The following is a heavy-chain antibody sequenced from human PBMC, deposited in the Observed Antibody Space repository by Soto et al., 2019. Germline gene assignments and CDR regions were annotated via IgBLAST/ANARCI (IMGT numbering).Heavy chain of an antibody. CDR1: GFTFSTYA. V-gene: IGHV3-23*01. J-gene: IGHJ4*02. CDR3: AKSGPTNYFDY. CDR2: LSGGGAFT. Sequence: GGSLRLSCAASGFTFSTYAMNWVRQAPGKGLEWVSGLSGGGAFTYYADSVKGRFTISRDDSKNTLYLQMNSLRVDDTAVYYCAKSGPTNYFDYWGQGAPVTVSS.